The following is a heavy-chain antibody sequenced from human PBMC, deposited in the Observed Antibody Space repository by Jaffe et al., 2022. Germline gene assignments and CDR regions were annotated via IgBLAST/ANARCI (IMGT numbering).Heavy chain of an antibody. V-gene: IGHV4-4*02. J-gene: IGHJ4*02. Sequence: QVQLQESGPGLVKPSGTLSLTCAVSGGSISSSNWWSWVRQPPGKGLEWIGEIYHSGSTNYNPSLKSRVTISVDKSKNQFSLKLSSVTAADTAVYYCAKRGGMRYCSGGSCPGGYFDYWGQGTLVTVSS. CDR2: IYHSGST. CDR3: AKRGGMRYCSGGSCPGGYFDY. D-gene: IGHD2-15*01. CDR1: GGSISSSNW.